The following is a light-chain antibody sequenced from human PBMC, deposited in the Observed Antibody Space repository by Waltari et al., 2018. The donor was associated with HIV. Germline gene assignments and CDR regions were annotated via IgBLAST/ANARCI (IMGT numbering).Light chain of an antibody. CDR2: EVS. V-gene: IGLV2-14*01. CDR3: SSYTSSSTWV. Sequence: QSALTQPASVSGSPGQSITISCTGTSSDVGGYNSVSWYQQPPGKAPKRMIYEVSNRPSGVSNGFSGSKAGNTASLTISGLQAEDEADYYCSSYTSSSTWVFGGGTKLTVL. CDR1: SSDVGGYNS. J-gene: IGLJ3*02.